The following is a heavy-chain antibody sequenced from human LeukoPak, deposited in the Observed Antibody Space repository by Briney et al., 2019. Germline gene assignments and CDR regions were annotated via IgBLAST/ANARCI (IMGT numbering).Heavy chain of an antibody. CDR1: GGSISSYY. CDR2: IYTSGST. Sequence: PSETLSLTCTVSGGSISSYYWSWIRQPAGKGLEWIGRIYTSGSTNYNPSLKSRVTMSVDTSKNQFSLKLSSVTAADTAVYYCARDIRERYCSSTSCPRGFDPWAREPWSPSPQ. D-gene: IGHD2-2*01. J-gene: IGHJ5*02. V-gene: IGHV4-4*07. CDR3: ARDIRERYCSSTSCPRGFDP.